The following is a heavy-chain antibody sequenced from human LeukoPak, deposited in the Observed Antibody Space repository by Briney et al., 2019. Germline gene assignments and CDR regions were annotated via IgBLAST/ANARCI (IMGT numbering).Heavy chain of an antibody. CDR1: GFTFSSYS. CDR3: TTEPPRDFFVVLPA. V-gene: IGHV3-21*03. J-gene: IGHJ5*02. CDR2: ISSSSSYI. D-gene: IGHD2-2*01. Sequence: GGSLRLSCAASGFTFSSYSMNWVRQAPAKGLEWVSSISSSSSYIYYADSVKGRFTISRDNAKNSLYLQMNSLKTEDTAVYYCTTEPPRDFFVVLPAWGQGTLVTVSS.